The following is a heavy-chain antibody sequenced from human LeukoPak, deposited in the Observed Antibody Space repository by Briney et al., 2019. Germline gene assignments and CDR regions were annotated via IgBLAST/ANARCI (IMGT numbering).Heavy chain of an antibody. CDR1: GFTFRNYV. D-gene: IGHD3-9*01. Sequence: GGSLRLSCAASGFTFRNYVIHWVRQAPGKGLEWVAVTSSDLNVKLYADSVKGRFTISRDNSRSTLYLQMNSLRAEDTAVYYCARGSDILTGYYFDYWGQGTLVTVSS. J-gene: IGHJ4*02. CDR2: TSSDLNVK. CDR3: ARGSDILTGYYFDY. V-gene: IGHV3-30-3*01.